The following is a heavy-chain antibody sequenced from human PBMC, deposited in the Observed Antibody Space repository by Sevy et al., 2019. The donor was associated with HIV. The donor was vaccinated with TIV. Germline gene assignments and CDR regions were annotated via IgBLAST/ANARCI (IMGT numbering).Heavy chain of an antibody. CDR2: ISSSGSTI. V-gene: IGHV3-48*03. D-gene: IGHD5-18*01. Sequence: GGSLRLSCAASGFTFSSYEMNWVRQAPGKGLEWVSYISSSGSTIYYADSVKGRFTISRDNAKNSLYLQMNSLRAEDTAVYYCVREGVGGYSYGFDYWGQGTLVTVSS. CDR1: GFTFSSYE. CDR3: VREGVGGYSYGFDY. J-gene: IGHJ4*02.